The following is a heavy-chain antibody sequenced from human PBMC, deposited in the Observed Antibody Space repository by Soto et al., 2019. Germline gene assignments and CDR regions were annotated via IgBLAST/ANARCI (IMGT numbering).Heavy chain of an antibody. V-gene: IGHV3-21*01. J-gene: IGHJ5*02. CDR2: ISSNSAYI. Sequence: GGALRLSCAASGFTFRSFTMNWVRQAPGKGLEWVSTISSNSAYIYYTDALRGRFTISRDNAKNSLHLQMNSLRAEDTAVYYCTRYASRDSSARGWFDPWGQGTLVTVSS. D-gene: IGHD6-13*01. CDR1: GFTFRSFT. CDR3: TRYASRDSSARGWFDP.